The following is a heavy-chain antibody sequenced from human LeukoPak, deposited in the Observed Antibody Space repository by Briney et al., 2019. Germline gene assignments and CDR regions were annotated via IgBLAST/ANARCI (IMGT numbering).Heavy chain of an antibody. CDR2: IKGDGNSM. CDR1: GFTFSSYW. CDR3: ARERYGGGALDI. V-gene: IGHV3-74*01. J-gene: IGHJ3*02. Sequence: PGGSLRLSCAASGFTFSSYWMHWVRQAPGKGLMWVSLIKGDGNSMSYADSVRGRLTVSRDNAKSTVYLQMNSLRVEDTAVYYCARERYGGGALDIWGQGTMVTVSS. D-gene: IGHD3-10*01.